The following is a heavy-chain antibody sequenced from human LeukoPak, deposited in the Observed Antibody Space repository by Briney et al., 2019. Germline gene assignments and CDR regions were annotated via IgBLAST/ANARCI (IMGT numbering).Heavy chain of an antibody. CDR1: GFTFSNYA. D-gene: IGHD1-26*01. CDR2: IAHDVSNI. J-gene: IGHJ4*02. Sequence: GGSLRLSCAASGFTFSNYAVHWVRQAPGKGLQWVAVIAHDVSNIYYADSVRGRFTISRDNSKNMLFLQMNSLTSEDTAVYYCARDPFVGIPDYFDSWGQGTLVAVSS. V-gene: IGHV3-30-3*01. CDR3: ARDPFVGIPDYFDS.